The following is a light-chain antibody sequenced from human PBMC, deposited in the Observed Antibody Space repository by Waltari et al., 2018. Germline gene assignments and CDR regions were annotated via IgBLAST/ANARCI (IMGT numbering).Light chain of an antibody. J-gene: IGKJ5*01. Sequence: ETMMTQSPATLSVSPGERATLSCRASQSVSTNLAWYQQKPGQAPRLLIYGASTRATGVPARFSGTGSGTEFTLTIDSLQSEDFAVYYCQQYSNWPPITFGQGTRLEIK. CDR3: QQYSNWPPIT. CDR1: QSVSTN. CDR2: GAS. V-gene: IGKV3-15*01.